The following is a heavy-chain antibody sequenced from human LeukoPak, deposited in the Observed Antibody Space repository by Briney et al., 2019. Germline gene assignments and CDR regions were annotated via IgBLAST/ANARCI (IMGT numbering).Heavy chain of an antibody. D-gene: IGHD4-11*01. J-gene: IGHJ5*02. CDR2: INHSGSA. CDR1: GGSFSGYY. CDR3: TRERASNNYNNWFDP. V-gene: IGHV4-34*01. Sequence: SETLSLTCAVYGGSFSGYYWSWIRQPPGKGLEWIGEINHSGSANYNPSLKSRVTISVDKSKNQFFLRLSPVTAADSGTYYCTRERASNNYNNWFDPWGQGTLVTVSS.